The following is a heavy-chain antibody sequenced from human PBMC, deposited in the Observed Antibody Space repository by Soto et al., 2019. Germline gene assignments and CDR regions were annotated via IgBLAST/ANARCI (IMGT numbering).Heavy chain of an antibody. CDR3: AHSPWGSAPDY. CDR1: GFPLSARGVG. CDR2: IYWNDDK. V-gene: IGHV2-5*01. Sequence: QITLKESGPTLLKPTETLTLTCTVSGFPLSARGVGVGWIRQPPGKALEWLAVIYWNDDKRYSPSLKSRLTITKDTSKNQVVLTMTNTDPVDTATYYCAHSPWGSAPDYWGQGTLVTVSS. D-gene: IGHD3-16*01. J-gene: IGHJ4*02.